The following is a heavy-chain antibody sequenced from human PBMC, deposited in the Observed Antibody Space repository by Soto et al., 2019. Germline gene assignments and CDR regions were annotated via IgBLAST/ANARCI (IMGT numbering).Heavy chain of an antibody. D-gene: IGHD2-2*01. J-gene: IGHJ6*03. CDR3: ARDFGYCSTTSCGHYYYMDV. CDR1: GGSISTYY. CDR2: IYHSGNT. Sequence: PSETLSLTCTVAGGSISTYYCGWIRQPPGKEVEWIGYIYHSGNTNYNPSLKSRVTISIDTSKNQFSLRLSSVTAADTAVYYCARDFGYCSTTSCGHYYYMDVWGKGTTVTVSS. V-gene: IGHV4-59*01.